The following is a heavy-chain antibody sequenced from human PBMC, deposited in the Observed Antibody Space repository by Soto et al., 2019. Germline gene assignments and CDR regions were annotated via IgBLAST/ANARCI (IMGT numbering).Heavy chain of an antibody. V-gene: IGHV1-2*02. CDR3: ARDSSGWANNWFDP. J-gene: IGHJ5*02. D-gene: IGHD6-19*01. CDR1: GYTFTGYY. CDR2: INPNSGGT. Sequence: AASVKVSCKASGYTFTGYYMHWVRQAPGQGLEWMGWINPNSGGTNYAQKFQGRVTMTRDTSISTAYMELSRLRSDDTAVYYCARDSSGWANNWFDPWGQGTLVTVSS.